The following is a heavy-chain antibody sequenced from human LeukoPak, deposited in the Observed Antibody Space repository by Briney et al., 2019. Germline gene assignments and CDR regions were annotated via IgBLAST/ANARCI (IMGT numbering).Heavy chain of an antibody. V-gene: IGHV4-39*01. CDR1: GGSISSSSYY. D-gene: IGHD2-15*01. CDR3: ARHGRGSRGQVDY. J-gene: IGHJ4*02. CDR2: IYYSGST. Sequence: SETLSLTCTVSGGSISSSSYYWGWIRQPPGKGLEWIGSIYYSGSTYYNPSLKSRVTISVDTSKNQFSLKLSSVTAADTAVYYCARHGRGSRGQVDYWGQGTLVTVSS.